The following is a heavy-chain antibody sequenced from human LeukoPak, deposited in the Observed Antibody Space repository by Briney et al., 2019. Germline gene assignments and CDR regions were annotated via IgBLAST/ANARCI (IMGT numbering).Heavy chain of an antibody. Sequence: GGSLRLSCAASGFTFSDYNMRWIRQAPGKGLEWVSSISRSGSTKYYADSVKGRFTISRDNAKNSLFLQMNSLRSDDTAVYYCARGQLTYYYDSSGYYYDLDYWGQGTLVTVSS. CDR2: ISRSGSTK. CDR3: ARGQLTYYYDSSGYYYDLDY. V-gene: IGHV3-11*01. D-gene: IGHD3-22*01. J-gene: IGHJ4*02. CDR1: GFTFSDYN.